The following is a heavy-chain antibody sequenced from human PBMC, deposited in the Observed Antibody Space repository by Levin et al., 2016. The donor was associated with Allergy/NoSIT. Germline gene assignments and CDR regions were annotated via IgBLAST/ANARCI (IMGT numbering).Heavy chain of an antibody. CDR1: GASVGSFY. CDR2: FLHRGTT. Sequence: SETLSLTCAVSGASVGSFYWSWLRQSPGKGLEWIGFFLHRGTTNYNPSLKSRVTISVDASKNQFSLQLTSVTAADAATYYCAGVRTTATAGLYLHYMDDWGKGTTVSVSS. D-gene: IGHD6-13*01. V-gene: IGHV4-59*02. J-gene: IGHJ6*03. CDR3: AGVRTTATAGLYLHYMDD.